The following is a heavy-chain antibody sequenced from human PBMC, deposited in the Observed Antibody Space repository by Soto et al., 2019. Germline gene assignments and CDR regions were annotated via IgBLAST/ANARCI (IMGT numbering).Heavy chain of an antibody. CDR1: GGSFTSNNW. J-gene: IGHJ4*02. D-gene: IGHD1-7*01. CDR3: ASRDPGTSVDY. V-gene: IGHV4-4*02. CDR2: IYRTGST. Sequence: SETLSLTCTASGGSFTSNNWWTWVRQPPGQGLEWIGEIYRTGSTNYNPSLKSRVTISLDKSENQFSLKVTSLTAADTAVYYCASRDPGTSVDYWGQGTLVTVSS.